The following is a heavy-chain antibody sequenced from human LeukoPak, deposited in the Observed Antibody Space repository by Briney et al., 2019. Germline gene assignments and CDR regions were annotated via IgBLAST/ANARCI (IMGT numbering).Heavy chain of an antibody. CDR2: INPNSGGT. V-gene: IGHV1-2*04. J-gene: IGHJ6*02. Sequence: GASVKVSCKASGYTFTGYYMQWVRQAPGQGLEWMGWINPNSGGTNYAQKFQGWVTMTRDTSISTAYMELSRLRSDDTAVYYCAREASPYCSGGSCYSYYYGMDVWGQGTTVTVSS. CDR1: GYTFTGYY. D-gene: IGHD2-15*01. CDR3: AREASPYCSGGSCYSYYYGMDV.